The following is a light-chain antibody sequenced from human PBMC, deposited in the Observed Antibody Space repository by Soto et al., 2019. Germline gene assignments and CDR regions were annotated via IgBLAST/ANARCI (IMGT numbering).Light chain of an antibody. Sequence: EIVLTHSAGTVSLSPGERATLSCRPSQSVSSSYLAWYQQKPGQAPRLLIYGASSRATGIPDRFSGSGSGTDFTLTISRLEPEDFAVYYCQQYGSSPPWTFGQGTKVDIK. V-gene: IGKV3-20*01. CDR1: QSVSSSY. CDR2: GAS. J-gene: IGKJ1*01. CDR3: QQYGSSPPWT.